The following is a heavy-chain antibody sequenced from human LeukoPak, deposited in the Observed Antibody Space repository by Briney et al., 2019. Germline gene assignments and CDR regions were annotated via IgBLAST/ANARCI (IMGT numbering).Heavy chain of an antibody. V-gene: IGHV3-7*01. CDR3: ARIFGSLGAFDI. CDR1: GFTFSRYY. J-gene: IGHJ3*02. CDR2: IKQDGSEK. Sequence: GGSLTLSCAASGFTFSRYYMSWVRQAPGKGLEWVANIKQDGSEKNYVDSVKGRFTISRDNAENSLFLQMNSLRAEDTAVYYCARIFGSLGAFDIWGQGTMVTVSS. D-gene: IGHD2-15*01.